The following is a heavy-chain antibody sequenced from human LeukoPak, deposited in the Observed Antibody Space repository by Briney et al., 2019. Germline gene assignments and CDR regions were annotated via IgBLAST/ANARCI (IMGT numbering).Heavy chain of an antibody. V-gene: IGHV3-23*01. CDR1: GFTFSSYA. CDR3: AKLDSSGYYSPFDY. Sequence: GGCLRLSCAAPGFTFSSYAMSWVRQAPGKGLGWVSAISGSGGSTYYADSVKGRFTISRDNSKNTLYLQMNSLRAEDTAVYYCAKLDSSGYYSPFDYWGQGTLVTVSS. D-gene: IGHD3-22*01. J-gene: IGHJ4*02. CDR2: ISGSGGST.